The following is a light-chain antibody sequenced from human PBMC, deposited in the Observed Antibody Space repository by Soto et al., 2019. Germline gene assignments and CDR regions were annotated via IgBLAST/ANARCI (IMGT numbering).Light chain of an antibody. V-gene: IGKV1-5*01. J-gene: IGKJ1*01. CDR2: DAS. CDR1: QTISNW. Sequence: DIQMTQSPSTLSGSVGDRVTITCRASQTISNWLAWYQQKPGKAPKLLIYDASSLESGVPSRFSGSGSGTEFTLTISSLQPDDFATYYCQQYNSYSSTFGHGTKVDIK. CDR3: QQYNSYSST.